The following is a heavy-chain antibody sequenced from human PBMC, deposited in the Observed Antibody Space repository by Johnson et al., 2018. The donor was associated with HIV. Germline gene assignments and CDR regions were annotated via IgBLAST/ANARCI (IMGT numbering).Heavy chain of an antibody. J-gene: IGHJ3*02. CDR2: ISYDGSNK. D-gene: IGHD3-3*01. Sequence: QVQLVESGGGVVQPGRSLRLSCAASGFTFNNYAMHWVRQAPGRGLEWVTVISYDGSNKHHTDSVKGRFTISRDNSKRTLYLQMNSLRAEDTAVYYCAKTNYNFWSGYAFDIWGQGTMVIVSS. V-gene: IGHV3-30-3*02. CDR1: GFTFNNYA. CDR3: AKTNYNFWSGYAFDI.